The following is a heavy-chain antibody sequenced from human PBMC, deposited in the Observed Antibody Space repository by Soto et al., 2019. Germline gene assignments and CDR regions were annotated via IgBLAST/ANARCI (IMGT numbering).Heavy chain of an antibody. CDR3: ARDKEAWLAGNQPFVY. CDR2: ISSSAYTI. D-gene: IGHD6-19*01. Sequence: EVQLVESGGGLVQPGGSLRLTCAASGFTFSSYEMNWVRQAPGKGLEWVSYISSSAYTIYYADSVKGRFTISRDNAKNSLYLQMNSLRAEDTDIYHCARDKEAWLAGNQPFVYWGQGTLVTVSS. V-gene: IGHV3-48*03. J-gene: IGHJ4*02. CDR1: GFTFSSYE.